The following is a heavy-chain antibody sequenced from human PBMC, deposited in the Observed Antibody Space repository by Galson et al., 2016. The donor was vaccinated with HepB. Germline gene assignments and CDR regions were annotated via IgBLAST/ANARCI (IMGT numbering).Heavy chain of an antibody. Sequence: SETLSLTCTVSGGSIASNTDHWGWIRQPPGKGPEWIGSFFYSGSTYYSPSLKSRVTMSVDTSKIQFPLNLTSLTAADTAVYYCARHCNPSTSACYGAFDIWGQGTMVTVSS. D-gene: IGHD6-19*01. J-gene: IGHJ3*02. V-gene: IGHV4-39*01. CDR1: GGSIASNTDH. CDR3: ARHCNPSTSACYGAFDI. CDR2: FFYSGST.